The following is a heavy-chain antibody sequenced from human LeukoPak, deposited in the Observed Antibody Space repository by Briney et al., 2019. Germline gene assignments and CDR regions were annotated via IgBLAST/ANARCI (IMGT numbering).Heavy chain of an antibody. V-gene: IGHV3-66*02. CDR1: GFTVSRNV. Sequence: GGSLRLSCVASGFTVSRNVMSWVRQAPGKGLEWVSLIYSGDRAFYADSVRGRFTISRNNSKHTLFLEMSSLKPDDTATYYCARDLAGFQEPRYYYYMDVWGKGTTVTVSS. CDR3: ARDLAGFQEPRYYYYMDV. CDR2: IYSGDRA. D-gene: IGHD1-14*01. J-gene: IGHJ6*03.